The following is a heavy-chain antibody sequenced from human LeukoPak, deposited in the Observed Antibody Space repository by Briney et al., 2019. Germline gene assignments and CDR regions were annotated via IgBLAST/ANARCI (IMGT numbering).Heavy chain of an antibody. V-gene: IGHV3-15*01. CDR1: GFTFSNAW. D-gene: IGHD3-9*01. CDR2: VKSKVHGGTT. CDR3: SGHLTTADY. Sequence: GGSLRLSCAASGFTFSNAWMSWVRRVPGKGLEWVARVKSKVHGGTTDYAAPVNGRFTISRDDSKNTLYLQMNSLKTEDTGVYYCSGHLTTADYWGRGTLVTVS. J-gene: IGHJ4*02.